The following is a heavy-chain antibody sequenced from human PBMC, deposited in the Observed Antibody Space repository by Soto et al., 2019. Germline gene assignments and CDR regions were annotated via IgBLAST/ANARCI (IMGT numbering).Heavy chain of an antibody. J-gene: IGHJ5*02. D-gene: IGHD3-10*01. CDR1: GYTFTDYF. CDR3: ARVTLKAGNWFDP. CDR2: INPKSRGT. Sequence: ASVKVSCKSSGYTFTDYFIHWVRQAPGQGFEWMGRINPKSRGTNYAQKFQGRVTMTRDTSNSTAYMELRGLRSDDTAVYYCARVTLKAGNWFDPWGQGNLVTVSS. V-gene: IGHV1-2*06.